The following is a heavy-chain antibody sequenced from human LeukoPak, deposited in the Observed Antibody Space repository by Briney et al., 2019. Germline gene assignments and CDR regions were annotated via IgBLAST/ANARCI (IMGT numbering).Heavy chain of an antibody. Sequence: ASVKVSCKASGYTFTSYYMHWVRQAPGQGLEWMGIINPSGGSTSYAQKFQGRVTMTRDTSTSTVYMELSSLRSEDTAVYYCARDYYDFWSGYPLTYGMDVWGQGTTVTVSS. D-gene: IGHD3-3*01. CDR1: GYTFTSYY. V-gene: IGHV1-46*01. CDR3: ARDYYDFWSGYPLTYGMDV. J-gene: IGHJ6*02. CDR2: INPSGGST.